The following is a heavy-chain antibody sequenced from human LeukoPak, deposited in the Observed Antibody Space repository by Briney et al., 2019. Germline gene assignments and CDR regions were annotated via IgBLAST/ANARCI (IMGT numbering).Heavy chain of an antibody. V-gene: IGHV1-8*01. Sequence: ASVKVSCKASGYTFTSYDINWVRQATGQGLEWMGWMNPNSGNTGYAQKFQGRVTMTRNTSISTAYMELSSLRSEDTAVYYCAARKRYCSGGSCYGRFDYWGQGTLVTVSS. CDR2: MNPNSGNT. D-gene: IGHD2-15*01. CDR3: AARKRYCSGGSCYGRFDY. CDR1: GYTFTSYD. J-gene: IGHJ4*02.